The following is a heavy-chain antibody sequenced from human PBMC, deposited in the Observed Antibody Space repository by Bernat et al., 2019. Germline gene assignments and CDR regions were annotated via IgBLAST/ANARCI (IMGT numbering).Heavy chain of an antibody. CDR1: GFTVSSNY. D-gene: IGHD3-10*01. J-gene: IGHJ6*02. V-gene: IGHV3-53*04. Sequence: EVQLVESGGGLVQPGGSLRLSRAASGFTVSSNYMSWVRQAPGKGLEWVSVIYSGGSTYYADSVKGRFTISRHNSKNTLYLQMNSLRAEDTAVYYCARGIRGVEYYGMDVWGQGTTVTVSS. CDR3: ARGIRGVEYYGMDV. CDR2: IYSGGST.